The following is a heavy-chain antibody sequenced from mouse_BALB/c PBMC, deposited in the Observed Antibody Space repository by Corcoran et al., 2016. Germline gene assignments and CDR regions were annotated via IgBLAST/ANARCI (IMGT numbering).Heavy chain of an antibody. V-gene: IGHV4-2*02. J-gene: IGHJ4*01. CDR3: ARLRRYAMDY. D-gene: IGHD2-12*01. CDR2: INPGSSTI. CDR1: GLDFSRYW. Sequence: EVEPLESGGGLVQPGGSLNLSCAASGLDFSRYWMSWARQAPGKGQEWIGEINPGSSTINYTPSLKDKFIISRDNAKNTLYLQMSKVRSEDTALYYCARLRRYAMDYWGQGTSVTVSS.